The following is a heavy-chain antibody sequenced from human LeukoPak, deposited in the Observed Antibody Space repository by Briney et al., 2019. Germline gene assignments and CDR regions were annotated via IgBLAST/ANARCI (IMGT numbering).Heavy chain of an antibody. D-gene: IGHD4-23*01. CDR2: IIPIFGTA. Sequence: GASVKVSCKASGGTFSSYAISWVRQAPGQGLEWMGGIIPIFGTANYAQKFQGRVTITADESTSTAYMELSSLRSEDTAVYYCARATDYGGNSFIPYYFDYWGQGTLVTVSS. CDR1: GGTFSSYA. CDR3: ARATDYGGNSFIPYYFDY. V-gene: IGHV1-69*13. J-gene: IGHJ4*02.